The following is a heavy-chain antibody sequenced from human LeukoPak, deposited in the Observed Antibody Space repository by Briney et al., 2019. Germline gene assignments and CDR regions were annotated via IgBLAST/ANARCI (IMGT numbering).Heavy chain of an antibody. CDR3: ARGDDSSGPPPLDY. J-gene: IGHJ4*02. V-gene: IGHV3-20*04. D-gene: IGHD3-22*01. CDR1: GFTFDDYG. CDR2: INWNGGST. Sequence: PGGSLRLSCAASGFTFDDYGMSWVRQAPGKGLEWVSGINWNGGSTGYADSVKGRFTISRDNAKNSLYLQMNSLRAEDTAFYYCARGDDSSGPPPLDYWGQGTLVTVSS.